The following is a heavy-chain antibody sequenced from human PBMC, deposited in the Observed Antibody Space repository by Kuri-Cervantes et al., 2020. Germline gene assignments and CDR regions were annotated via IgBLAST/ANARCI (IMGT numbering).Heavy chain of an antibody. Sequence: SETLSLTCAVSGGSISSSNWWSWVRQPPGKGLEWIGEIYHSGSTNYNPSLKSRVTISVDKSKNQFSLQLNSVTPEDTAVYFCARGAFVGPTEPAFDYWGQGTLVTVSS. J-gene: IGHJ4*02. CDR2: IYHSGST. D-gene: IGHD1-26*01. V-gene: IGHV4-4*02. CDR3: ARGAFVGPTEPAFDY. CDR1: GGSISSSNW.